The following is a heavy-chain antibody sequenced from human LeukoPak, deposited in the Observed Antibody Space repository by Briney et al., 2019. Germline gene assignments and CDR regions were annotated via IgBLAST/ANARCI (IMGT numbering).Heavy chain of an antibody. V-gene: IGHV3-74*01. J-gene: IGHJ6*02. CDR2: INGDGSST. Sequence: GGSLRLSCAASGFTFSSYWMHWVRQAPGKGPVWVSRINGDGSSTNYADSVRGRFTISRDNAKNTLYLQMNSLRAEDTAVFYCARDPYSGYDRSLDVWGQGTTVTVSS. CDR3: ARDPYSGYDRSLDV. CDR1: GFTFSSYW. D-gene: IGHD5-12*01.